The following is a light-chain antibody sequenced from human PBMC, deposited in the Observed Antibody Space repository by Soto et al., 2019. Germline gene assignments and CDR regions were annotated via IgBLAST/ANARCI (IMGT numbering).Light chain of an antibody. CDR2: DVS. V-gene: IGLV2-11*01. J-gene: IGLJ1*01. Sequence: QSALTQPRSVSGSPGQSVTISCTGTSSDVGSYNYVSWYQHHPGKAPKLMISDVSKRPSGVPDRFSGSKSGNTASLTFSGLQAEDEADYYCCSYAGSPYVFGTGTKVTVL. CDR1: SSDVGSYNY. CDR3: CSYAGSPYV.